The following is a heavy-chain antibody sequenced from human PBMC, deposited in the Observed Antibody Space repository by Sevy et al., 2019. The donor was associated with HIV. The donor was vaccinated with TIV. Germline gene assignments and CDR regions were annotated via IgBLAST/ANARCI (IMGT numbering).Heavy chain of an antibody. D-gene: IGHD6-19*01. J-gene: IGHJ4*02. Sequence: ASVKVSCKASGYTFTSYGISWVRQAPGQGLEWMGWISAYNGNTNYAQKLQGRVTMTTDTSTSTAYMELGSLRSDDTAVYFLGRWEWLAKGFLEYWGQGTLVTVSS. CDR3: GRWEWLAKGFLEY. CDR1: GYTFTSYG. CDR2: ISAYNGNT. V-gene: IGHV1-18*01.